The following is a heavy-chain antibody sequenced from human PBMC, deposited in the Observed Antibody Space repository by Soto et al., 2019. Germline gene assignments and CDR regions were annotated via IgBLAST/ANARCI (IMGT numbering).Heavy chain of an antibody. CDR3: AKGKIHRYCSGGSCYPLSPFDY. CDR2: ISGGGSNK. D-gene: IGHD2-15*01. CDR1: GFTFSSYG. Sequence: GGSLRLSCAASGFTFSSYGMHWVRQAPGKGLDWVAAISGGGSNKYYADSVKGRFTISRDNSKNTLYLQMNSLRAEDTAVYYCAKGKIHRYCSGGSCYPLSPFDYWGQGTLVTVSS. V-gene: IGHV3-33*06. J-gene: IGHJ4*02.